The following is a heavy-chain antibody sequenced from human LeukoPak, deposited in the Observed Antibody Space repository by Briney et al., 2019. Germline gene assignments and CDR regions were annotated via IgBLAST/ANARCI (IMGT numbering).Heavy chain of an antibody. CDR1: GFTVSSNY. D-gene: IGHD1-26*01. CDR2: IYSGGST. V-gene: IGHV3-53*01. Sequence: AGSLRLSCAASGFTVSSNYMSWVRQAPGKGLEWVSVIYSGGSTYYADSVNGRFTISRDNSKNTLYLQMNSLRAEDTAVYYCARGGELNAFDIWGQGTMVTVSS. J-gene: IGHJ3*02. CDR3: ARGGELNAFDI.